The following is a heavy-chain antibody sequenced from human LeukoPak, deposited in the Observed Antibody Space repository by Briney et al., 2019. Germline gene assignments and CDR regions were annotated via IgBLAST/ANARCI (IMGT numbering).Heavy chain of an antibody. CDR2: IIPIFGTA. D-gene: IGHD5-18*01. CDR1: GGTFSSYA. J-gene: IGHJ4*02. V-gene: IGHV1-69*05. Sequence: SVKVSCKASGGTFSSYAISWVRQAPGQGLEWMGGIIPIFGTANYAQKFQGRVTITTDESTSTAYMELSSLRSEDTAVYYCARDLGYSYGYDYFDYWGQGTLVTDSS. CDR3: ARDLGYSYGYDYFDY.